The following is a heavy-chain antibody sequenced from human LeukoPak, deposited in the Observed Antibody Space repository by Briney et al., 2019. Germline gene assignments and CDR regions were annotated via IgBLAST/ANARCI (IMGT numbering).Heavy chain of an antibody. J-gene: IGHJ4*02. CDR2: IKQDGTET. CDR3: ARGPPYGVRTDYFEF. V-gene: IGHV3-7*01. CDR1: GFTFSSYW. D-gene: IGHD4/OR15-4a*01. Sequence: GGSLRLSCAASGFTFSSYWMSWVRQDPGKGLEWVASIKQDGTETYNVDPVKGRFTISRDNAKNSVYLQMNSLRVEDTAVYYCARGPPYGVRTDYFEFWGPGTLVTVSS.